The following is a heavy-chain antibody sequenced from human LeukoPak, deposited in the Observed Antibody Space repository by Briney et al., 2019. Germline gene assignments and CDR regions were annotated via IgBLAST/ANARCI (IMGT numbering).Heavy chain of an antibody. CDR2: INPNSGGT. CDR3: ARAYDILSFSDY. CDR1: GYTFTGYY. Sequence: ASVKVSCKASGYTFTGYYMHWVRQAPGQGLEWMGWINPNSGGTNYAQKFQGRVTMTRDTSISTAYMELSRLRSDDTAVYYCARAYDILSFSDYWGQGTLVTVSS. J-gene: IGHJ4*02. V-gene: IGHV1-2*02. D-gene: IGHD3-9*01.